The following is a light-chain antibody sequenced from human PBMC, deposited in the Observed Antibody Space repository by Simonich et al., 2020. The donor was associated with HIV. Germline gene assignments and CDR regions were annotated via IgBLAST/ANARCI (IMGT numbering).Light chain of an antibody. CDR1: QSVSSSY. J-gene: IGKJ1*01. CDR3: QQYGSSPTWT. V-gene: IGKV3D-20*01. CDR2: DAS. Sequence: EIVLTQSPGTLSLSPGERATLSCRASQSVSSSYLAWYQQKPGLAPRLLIYDASSRATGIPDRFSGSGYGTDFTLTISRLEPDDFAVYYCQQYGSSPTWTFGQGTKVEIK.